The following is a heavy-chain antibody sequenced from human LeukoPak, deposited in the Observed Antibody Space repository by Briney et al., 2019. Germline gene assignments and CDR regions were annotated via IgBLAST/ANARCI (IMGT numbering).Heavy chain of an antibody. CDR3: ARHQSDTAMPY. CDR2: INTNTGNP. V-gene: IGHV7-4-1*02. CDR1: GYTFTIYA. J-gene: IGHJ4*02. D-gene: IGHD5-18*01. Sequence: ASVTVSFKASGYTFTIYAMNWVRQAPGQGLEWMGWINTNTGNPTYSQGFTGRVVFSLDTSVSTAYLQISSLKAEDTAVYYCARHQSDTAMPYWGQGTLVTVSS.